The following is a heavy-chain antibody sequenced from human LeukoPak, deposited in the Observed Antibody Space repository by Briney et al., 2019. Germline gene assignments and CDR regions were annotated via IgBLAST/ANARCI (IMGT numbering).Heavy chain of an antibody. J-gene: IGHJ2*01. V-gene: IGHV4-61*02. CDR3: ARVDVDSSGYYYVHWYFDL. Sequence: SQTLSLTCTVSGGSISSGSYYWSWIRQPAGKGLEWIGRIYTSGSTNYNPSLKSRVTISVDTSKNQFSLKLSSVTAADTAVYYCARVDVDSSGYYYVHWYFDLWGRGTLVTVSS. D-gene: IGHD3-22*01. CDR1: GGSISSGSYY. CDR2: IYTSGST.